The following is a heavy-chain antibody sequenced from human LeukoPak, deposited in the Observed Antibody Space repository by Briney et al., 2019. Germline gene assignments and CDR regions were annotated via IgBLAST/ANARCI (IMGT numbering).Heavy chain of an antibody. CDR3: ARVSAGGGSEWVDN. D-gene: IGHD1-26*01. CDR2: ISYSGRA. Sequence: SETLSLTCTVSVDSITDYYCSWLRQPPGRGVGGVGYISYSGRANYTPSVKSRVTISLATSRTQFSLSLTSVTAADTAVYYCARVSAGGGSEWVDNWGQGTLVTVSS. V-gene: IGHV4-59*01. J-gene: IGHJ5*02. CDR1: VDSITDYY.